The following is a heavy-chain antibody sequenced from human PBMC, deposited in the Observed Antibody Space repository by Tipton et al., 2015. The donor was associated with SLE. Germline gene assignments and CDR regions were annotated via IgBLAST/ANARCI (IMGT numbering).Heavy chain of an antibody. Sequence: SLRLSCAASGFTFSNFWMSWVRQAPVKGLEWVANIKQDGSEKYYVDSVKGRFTLSRDNAKNSLYLQMNSLRAEDTAVYYCARIRSFNYWGQGTLVTVSS. V-gene: IGHV3-7*01. CDR1: GFTFSNFW. CDR3: ARIRSFNY. J-gene: IGHJ4*02. CDR2: IKQDGSEK.